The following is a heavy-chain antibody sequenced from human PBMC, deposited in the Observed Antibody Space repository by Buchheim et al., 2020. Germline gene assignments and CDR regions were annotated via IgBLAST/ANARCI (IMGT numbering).Heavy chain of an antibody. CDR3: AGETYYFDH. J-gene: IGHJ4*02. CDR1: GFTFSRFW. Sequence: EVLLVESGGGLVQPRGSLSLSCAASGFTFSRFWMSWVRQAPGKGLEWVANINEDGTEKYYVDSVKGRFTISRDNAKNSLYLQMNSLTAEDAAVYYCAGETYYFDHWGQGAL. CDR2: INEDGTEK. V-gene: IGHV3-7*01.